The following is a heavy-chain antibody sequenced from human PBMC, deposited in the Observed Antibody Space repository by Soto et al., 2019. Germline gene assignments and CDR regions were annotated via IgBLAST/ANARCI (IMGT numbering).Heavy chain of an antibody. CDR3: ARDLGVGTRYSSG. D-gene: IGHD6-19*01. V-gene: IGHV4-59*01. J-gene: IGHJ4*02. CDR1: GGSISSYY. CDR2: IYYSGST. Sequence: SETLSLTCTVSGGSISSYYWSWIRQPPGKGLEWIGYIYYSGSTNYNPSLKSRVTISVDTSKNQFSLKLSSVTAADTAVYYCARDLGVGTRYSSGWGQGTLVTVSS.